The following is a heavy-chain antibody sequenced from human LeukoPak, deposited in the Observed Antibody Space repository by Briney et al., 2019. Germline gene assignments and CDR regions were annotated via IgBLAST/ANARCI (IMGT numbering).Heavy chain of an antibody. D-gene: IGHD6-13*01. CDR2: ISYDGSNK. V-gene: IGHV3-30*18. J-gene: IGHJ4*02. CDR3: AKDSSSSERSFDY. Sequence: PGGSLRLSCAASGFTFSSYALHWVRQAPGKGLEWVAVISYDGSNKYYADSVKGRFTISRDSSKNTLYLQMNSLRAEDTAVYYCAKDSSSSERSFDYWGQGTLVTVSS. CDR1: GFTFSSYA.